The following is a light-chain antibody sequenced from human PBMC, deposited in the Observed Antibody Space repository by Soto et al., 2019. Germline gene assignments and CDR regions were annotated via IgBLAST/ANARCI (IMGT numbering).Light chain of an antibody. J-gene: IGKJ4*01. V-gene: IGKV3-11*01. CDR3: QQRSDLVT. Sequence: VLTQSPATLSLSPGERATLSCRASQNVRSYLAWYQQKPGQAPRLLIYDASNRATGIPARFSGSGSGTDFTLTISSLEPEDSAVYHCQQRSDLVTFGGGTKVEIK. CDR1: QNVRSY. CDR2: DAS.